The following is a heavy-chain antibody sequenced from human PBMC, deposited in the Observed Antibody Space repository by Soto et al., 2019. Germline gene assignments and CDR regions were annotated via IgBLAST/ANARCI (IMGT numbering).Heavy chain of an antibody. CDR3: AGYTIFGVVSPPGMDV. CDR1: GYNFTNYW. J-gene: IGHJ6*02. V-gene: IGHV5-10-1*01. D-gene: IGHD3-3*01. Sequence: PGESLKISCQGSGYNFTNYWITWVRQMPGKGLEWIGRIDPSDSYTNYSPSFQGHVTISADKSITTVYLQWSSLKASDIGIYYCAGYTIFGVVSPPGMDVWGQGTTVTVSS. CDR2: IDPSDSYT.